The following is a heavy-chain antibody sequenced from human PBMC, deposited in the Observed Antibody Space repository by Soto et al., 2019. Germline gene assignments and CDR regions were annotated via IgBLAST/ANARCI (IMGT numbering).Heavy chain of an antibody. Sequence: SETLSLTCTVSGGSISSGDYYWSWIRQPPGKGLEWIGYIYYSGSTYYNPSLKSRVTISVDTSKNQFSLKLSSVTAADTAVYYCARATDPQYYYGSGSYYYYGMDVWGQGTTVT. V-gene: IGHV4-30-4*01. CDR3: ARATDPQYYYGSGSYYYYGMDV. CDR2: IYYSGST. CDR1: GGSISSGDYY. J-gene: IGHJ6*02. D-gene: IGHD3-10*01.